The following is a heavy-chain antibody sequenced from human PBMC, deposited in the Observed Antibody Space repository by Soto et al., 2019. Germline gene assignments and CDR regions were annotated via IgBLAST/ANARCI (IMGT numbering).Heavy chain of an antibody. J-gene: IGHJ6*02. CDR2: INPNSGGT. D-gene: IGHD5-18*01. Sequence: APVEVFRQASGYHFTGYYMHWVRQAPGQGLEGMGWINPNSGGTKYAQKFQGRVTMTRDKAISTAHMELRRLRSHETAGEYRGIEATATHYYCSGMDVWGQGTTVTVSS. V-gene: IGHV1-2*02. CDR1: GYHFTGYY. CDR3: GIEATATHYYCSGMDV.